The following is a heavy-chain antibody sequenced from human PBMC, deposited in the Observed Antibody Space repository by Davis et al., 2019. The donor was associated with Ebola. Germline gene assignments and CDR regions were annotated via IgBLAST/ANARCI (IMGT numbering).Heavy chain of an antibody. V-gene: IGHV3-66*01. CDR1: GFTVSSNY. CDR2: IYSGGST. CDR3: AKADSSGYYYVWSFDY. Sequence: GESLKISCAASGFTVSSNYMSWVRQAPGKGLEWVSVIYSGGSTYYADSVKGRFTISRDNSKNTLYLQMNSLRAEDTAVYYCAKADSSGYYYVWSFDYWGQGTLVTVSS. J-gene: IGHJ4*02. D-gene: IGHD3-22*01.